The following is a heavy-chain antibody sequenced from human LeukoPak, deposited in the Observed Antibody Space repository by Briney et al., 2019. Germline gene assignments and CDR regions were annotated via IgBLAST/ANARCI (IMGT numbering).Heavy chain of an antibody. Sequence: ASVRVSCKASVYTFNRFAFTWVRQAPGQGLEWVGWISAYNGDTHYAQNFQGRITMTTDTSTSTAYMELRSLTSDDTTVYYCARGGYQLLHFWGQGTLVIVSS. V-gene: IGHV1-18*01. CDR3: ARGGYQLLHF. CDR1: VYTFNRFA. D-gene: IGHD2-2*01. CDR2: ISAYNGDT. J-gene: IGHJ4*02.